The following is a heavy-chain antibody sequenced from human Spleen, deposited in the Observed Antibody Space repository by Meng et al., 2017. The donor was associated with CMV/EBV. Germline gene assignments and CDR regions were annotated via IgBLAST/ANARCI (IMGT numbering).Heavy chain of an antibody. CDR2: INQDESEK. CDR1: GFTFSTYW. V-gene: IGHV3-7*01. D-gene: IGHD2-2*02. CDR3: ARDLPIVVVPAAIGWGY. Sequence: GESLKISCAASGFTFSTYWMSWVRQAPGKGLEWVANINQDESEKYSVDSVKGRFTISRDNAKNSLYLQMNSLRAEDTAVYYCARDLPIVVVPAAIGWGYWGQGTLVTVSS. J-gene: IGHJ4*02.